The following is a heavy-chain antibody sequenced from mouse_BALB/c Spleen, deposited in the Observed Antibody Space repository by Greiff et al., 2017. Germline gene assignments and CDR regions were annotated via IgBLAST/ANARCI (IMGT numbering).Heavy chain of an antibody. CDR2: IWSGGST. J-gene: IGHJ4*01. Sequence: QVQLKESGPGLVQPSQSLSITCTVSGFSLTSYGVHWVRQSPGKGLEWLGVIWSGGSTDYNAAFISRLSISKDNSKSQVFFKMNSLQANDTAIYYCARNSFPGNYVGAMDYWGQGTSVTVSS. CDR3: ARNSFPGNYVGAMDY. V-gene: IGHV2-2*02. D-gene: IGHD2-1*01. CDR1: GFSLTSYG.